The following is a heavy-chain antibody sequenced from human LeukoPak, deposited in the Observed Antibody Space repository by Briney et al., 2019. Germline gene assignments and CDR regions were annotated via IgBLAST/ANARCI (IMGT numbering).Heavy chain of an antibody. CDR3: ARVGTYYYGSGSRNWFDP. CDR2: IYYSGST. D-gene: IGHD3-10*01. V-gene: IGHV4-59*12. CDR1: GGSISSYY. Sequence: SETLSLTCTVSGGSISSYYWSWIRQPPGKGLEWIGYIYYSGSTNYNPSLKSRVTISVDTSKNQFSLKLSSVTAADTAVYYCARVGTYYYGSGSRNWFDPWGQGTLVTVSS. J-gene: IGHJ5*02.